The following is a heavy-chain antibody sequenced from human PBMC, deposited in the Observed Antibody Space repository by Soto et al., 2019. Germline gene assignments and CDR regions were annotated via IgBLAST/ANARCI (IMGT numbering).Heavy chain of an antibody. D-gene: IGHD3-22*01. CDR2: IIPIFGTA. J-gene: IGHJ5*02. V-gene: IGHV1-69*13. CDR1: GGTFSSYA. CDR3: ARTGYYDSSLNWFDP. Sequence: RASVKVSCKASGGTFSSYAISWVRQAPGQGLEWMGGIIPIFGTANYAQKFQGRVTITADESTSTAYMELSSLRSEDTAVYYCARTGYYDSSLNWFDPWGQGTLVTVSS.